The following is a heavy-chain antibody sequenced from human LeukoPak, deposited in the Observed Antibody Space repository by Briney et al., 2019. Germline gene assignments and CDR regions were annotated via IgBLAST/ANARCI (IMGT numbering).Heavy chain of an antibody. CDR3: TTDLGYLNC. Sequence: GSLGLSCAASGILFSNAWMTWVRQGPGKGLEWVGRIKSKVDGGTTDYAAPVKGRFTISRDDSKNALYLQMNSLKSEDTAVYYCTTDLGYLNCWGQGTLVTVSS. CDR2: IKSKVDGGTT. V-gene: IGHV3-15*01. J-gene: IGHJ4*02. D-gene: IGHD3-16*01. CDR1: GILFSNAW.